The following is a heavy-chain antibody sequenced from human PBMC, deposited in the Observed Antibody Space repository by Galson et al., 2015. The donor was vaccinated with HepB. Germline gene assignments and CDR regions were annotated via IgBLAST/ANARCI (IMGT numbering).Heavy chain of an antibody. D-gene: IGHD2-15*01. V-gene: IGHV3-30*04. CDR2: ISYDGSNK. CDR1: GFTFSSYA. Sequence: SLRLSCAASGFTFSSYAMHWVRQAPGKGLEWVAVISYDGSNKYYADSVKGRFTISRDNSKNTLYLQMNSLRAEDTAVYYCARDVGYCSGGSCEDYWGQGTLVTVSP. CDR3: ARDVGYCSGGSCEDY. J-gene: IGHJ4*02.